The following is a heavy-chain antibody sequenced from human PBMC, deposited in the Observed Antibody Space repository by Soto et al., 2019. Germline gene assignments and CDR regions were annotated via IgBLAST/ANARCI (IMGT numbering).Heavy chain of an antibody. Sequence: SETLSLTCTVSGGSIDRSNYYWDWIRQPPGKGLEWIGTTYYNGNAYYNPSLKSRVTMSVDTSKNQFSLKLISVTAADTAVYYCARIGSGRSATQSYYYGMDVWGQGTTVTVSS. CDR2: TYYNGNA. CDR1: GGSIDRSNYY. V-gene: IGHV4-39*01. J-gene: IGHJ6*02. D-gene: IGHD3-10*01. CDR3: ARIGSGRSATQSYYYGMDV.